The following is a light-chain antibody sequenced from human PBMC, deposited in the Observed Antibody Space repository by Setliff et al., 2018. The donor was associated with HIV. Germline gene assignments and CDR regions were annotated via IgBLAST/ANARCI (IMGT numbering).Light chain of an antibody. CDR2: EVS. CDR1: SSDVGNYNL. Sequence: QSVLTQPASVSGSPGQSITISCTGTSSDVGNYNLVSWYQQHPGKAPKLMIYEVSERPSGVSNRFSGSKSGNTASLTISGLQADDEADYYCCSYAGSTYVFGSGTKVT. J-gene: IGLJ1*01. CDR3: CSYAGSTYV. V-gene: IGLV2-23*02.